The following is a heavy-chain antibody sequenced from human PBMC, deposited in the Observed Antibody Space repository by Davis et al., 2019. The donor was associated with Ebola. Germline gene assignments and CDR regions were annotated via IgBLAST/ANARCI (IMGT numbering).Heavy chain of an antibody. Sequence: GESLKISCAASGFTFSSYSMIWVRQAPGKGLEWVSSISGSSRYINYADSVKGRFSISRDNAKNSLYLQMNSLRAEDTAVYYCAREMRALNDYWGQGTLVTVSS. J-gene: IGHJ4*02. CDR3: AREMRALNDY. CDR2: ISGSSRYI. D-gene: IGHD1-26*01. CDR1: GFTFSSYS. V-gene: IGHV3-21*01.